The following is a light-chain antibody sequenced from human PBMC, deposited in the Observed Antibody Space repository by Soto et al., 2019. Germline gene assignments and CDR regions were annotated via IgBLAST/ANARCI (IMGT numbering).Light chain of an antibody. CDR1: SSNIGAGYD. CDR2: GNN. V-gene: IGLV1-40*01. Sequence: QSVLTQPPSVSGAPGQRVTISCTGSSSNIGAGYDVHWYQQLPGTAPKLLIHGNNNRPSGVPDRISCSKSGTSASLAITGLQAEDEADYYCQSYDSSLSGWVFGGGTKLTVL. CDR3: QSYDSSLSGWV. J-gene: IGLJ3*02.